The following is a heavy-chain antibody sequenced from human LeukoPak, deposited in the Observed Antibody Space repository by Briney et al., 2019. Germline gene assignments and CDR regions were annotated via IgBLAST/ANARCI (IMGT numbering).Heavy chain of an antibody. Sequence: PGGSLRLSCAASGFTFSDYYMSWIRQAPGKGLEWVSYISSSGSTIYYADSVKGRFTISRDNAKNSLYLQMNSLRAEDTAVYYCAREYYDILTGYSSHWYLDLWGRGTLVTVSS. D-gene: IGHD3-9*01. CDR1: GFTFSDYY. J-gene: IGHJ2*01. CDR3: AREYYDILTGYSSHWYLDL. CDR2: ISSSGSTI. V-gene: IGHV3-11*01.